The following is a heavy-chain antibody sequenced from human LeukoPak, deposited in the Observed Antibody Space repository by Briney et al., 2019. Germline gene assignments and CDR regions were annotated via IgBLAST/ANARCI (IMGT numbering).Heavy chain of an antibody. D-gene: IGHD2-15*01. Sequence: GSLRLSCAASGFAFSTYSMDWLRQAPGKGLEWVSYIRSDSTIIHYADSVKGRFTMSRDNGKNSLYLQMNSLRPEDTAVYYCARNGALGDCSGGSCPLDYWGQGTLVSVSS. V-gene: IGHV3-48*01. CDR3: ARNGALGDCSGGSCPLDY. J-gene: IGHJ4*02. CDR2: IRSDSTII. CDR1: GFAFSTYS.